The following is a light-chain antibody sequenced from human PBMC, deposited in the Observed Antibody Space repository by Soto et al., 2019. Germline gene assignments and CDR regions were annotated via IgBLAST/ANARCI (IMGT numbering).Light chain of an antibody. CDR3: SSYTSSSTWV. CDR1: SSDVGGYKY. Sequence: QSALTQPASVSGSPGQSITISCTGTSSDVGGYKYVSWYQQHPGKAPKLMIYEVSNRPSEVSNRFSGSKSGNTASLTISGLQAEDEADYYCSSYTSSSTWVFGGGTKVTVL. V-gene: IGLV2-14*01. J-gene: IGLJ3*02. CDR2: EVS.